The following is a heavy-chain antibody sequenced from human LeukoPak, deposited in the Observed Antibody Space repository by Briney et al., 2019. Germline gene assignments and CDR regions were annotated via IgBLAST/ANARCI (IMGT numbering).Heavy chain of an antibody. CDR2: IYYSGST. CDR3: ASRGYSYGHESDY. D-gene: IGHD5-18*01. CDR1: GGSISSSSYY. Sequence: SETLSLTCTVSGGSISSSSYYWGWIRQPPGKGLEWIGSIYYSGSTYYNPSLKSRVTISVDTSKNQFSLKLSSVTAADTAVYYCASRGYSYGHESDYWGQGTLVTVSS. V-gene: IGHV4-39*01. J-gene: IGHJ4*02.